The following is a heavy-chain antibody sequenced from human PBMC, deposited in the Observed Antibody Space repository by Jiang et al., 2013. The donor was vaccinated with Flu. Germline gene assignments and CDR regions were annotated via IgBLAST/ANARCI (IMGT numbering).Heavy chain of an antibody. CDR1: GGTFSSYA. D-gene: IGHD2-15*01. CDR3: ARGYCSGGSCQYYYYYYGMDV. Sequence: VQLVESGAEVKKPGSSVKVSCKASGGTFSSYAISWVRQAPGQGLEWMGGIIPIFGTANYAQKFQGRVTITADESTSTAYMELSSLRSEDTAVYYCARGYCSGGSCQYYYYYYGMDVWGQGTTVTVSS. V-gene: IGHV1-69*01. CDR2: IIPIFGTA. J-gene: IGHJ6*02.